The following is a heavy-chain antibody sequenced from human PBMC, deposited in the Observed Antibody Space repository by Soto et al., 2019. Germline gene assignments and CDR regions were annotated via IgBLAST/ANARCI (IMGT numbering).Heavy chain of an antibody. Sequence: SETLSLTCTVSGGSISSSSYYWGWIRQPPGKGLEWIGSIYYSGSTYYNPSLKSRVTISVDTSKTQFSLKLSSVTAADTAVYYCAGYYYYGMDVWGQGTTVTVSS. V-gene: IGHV4-39*01. CDR3: AGYYYYGMDV. J-gene: IGHJ6*02. CDR1: GGSISSSSYY. CDR2: IYYSGST.